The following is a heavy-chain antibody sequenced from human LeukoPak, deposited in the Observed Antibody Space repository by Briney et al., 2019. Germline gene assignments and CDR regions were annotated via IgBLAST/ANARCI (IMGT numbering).Heavy chain of an antibody. Sequence: SGGSLRLSCAASVFPFSRLPLGRVPQAPGKGLGGVSAFIASGGSTYYADSVKGRFTISRDNSKNTLYLQMNSLRAEDTAVYYCAKVRGVDTAMVPLLYFDYWGQGTLVTVSS. CDR2: FIASGGST. D-gene: IGHD5-18*01. V-gene: IGHV3-23*01. CDR3: AKVRGVDTAMVPLLYFDY. J-gene: IGHJ4*02. CDR1: VFPFSRLP.